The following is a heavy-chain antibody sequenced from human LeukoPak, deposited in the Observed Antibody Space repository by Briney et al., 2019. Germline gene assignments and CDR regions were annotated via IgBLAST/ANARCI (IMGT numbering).Heavy chain of an antibody. Sequence: SETLSLTCTVSGGSISSGGYYWSWIRQHPGKGLEWIGYIYYSGSTYYNPSLKSRVTISVDTSKNQFSLKLSSVTAADTAVYYCAREDGSGSYGFDYWGQGTLVTVSS. CDR1: GGSISSGGYY. J-gene: IGHJ4*02. V-gene: IGHV4-31*03. CDR3: AREDGSGSYGFDY. CDR2: IYYSGST. D-gene: IGHD3-10*01.